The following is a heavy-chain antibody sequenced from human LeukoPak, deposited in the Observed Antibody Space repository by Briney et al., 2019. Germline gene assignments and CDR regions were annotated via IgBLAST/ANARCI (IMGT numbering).Heavy chain of an antibody. D-gene: IGHD5/OR15-5a*01. Sequence: GCLRLSCAASVFTLSTSTMNWVRPTPGKRLEWVSSISSSSNKTHYADSVRGQFTISRDNAKNSLYLQRNSLRAEDTAVYYCVRDDARVYWGEGTLVTVS. CDR2: ISSSSNKT. J-gene: IGHJ1*01. V-gene: IGHV3-21*01. CDR3: VRDDARVY. CDR1: VFTLSTST.